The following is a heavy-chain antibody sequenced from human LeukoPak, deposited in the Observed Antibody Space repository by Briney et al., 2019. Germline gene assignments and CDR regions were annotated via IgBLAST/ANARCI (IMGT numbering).Heavy chain of an antibody. Sequence: GGSLRLSCAASGFTFSSYAMSWVRQAPGKGLEWVSAISGSGGSTYYADSVKGRFTISRDNAKNSLYLQMNSLRDEDTAVYYCARVSTGFDYWGQGTLVTVSS. CDR3: ARVSTGFDY. CDR2: ISGSGGST. J-gene: IGHJ4*02. CDR1: GFTFSSYA. V-gene: IGHV3-23*01. D-gene: IGHD4-11*01.